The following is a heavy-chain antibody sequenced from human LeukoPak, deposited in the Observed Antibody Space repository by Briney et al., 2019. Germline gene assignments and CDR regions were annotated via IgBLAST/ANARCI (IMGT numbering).Heavy chain of an antibody. CDR1: GYTFTGYY. CDR2: INPNSGGT. CDR3: ARLKSTISSGWFDP. J-gene: IGHJ5*02. Sequence: GASVNVSFKAAGYTFTGYYMHWVRQAPGQGLEWMGWINPNSGGTSYSQKFQGRVTMTRDTSISTVYMELSRLRSDDTAVYYCARLKSTISSGWFDPWGQGTLVTVSS. D-gene: IGHD6-6*01. V-gene: IGHV1-2*02.